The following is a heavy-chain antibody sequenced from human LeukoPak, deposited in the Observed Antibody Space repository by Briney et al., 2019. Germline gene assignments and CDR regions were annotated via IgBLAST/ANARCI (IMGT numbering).Heavy chain of an antibody. D-gene: IGHD6-6*01. V-gene: IGHV3-23*01. CDR3: AKDLAARLSGYFDF. CDR2: VSASASAT. CDR1: GFTFSNYW. J-gene: IGHJ4*02. Sequence: PGGSLRLSCGASGFTFSNYWMSWVRQAPGKGLEWVSGVSASASATYYADSVQGRFTISRDNSKNTLYLQMNSLRAEDTAVYYCAKDLAARLSGYFDFWGQGILVTVSS.